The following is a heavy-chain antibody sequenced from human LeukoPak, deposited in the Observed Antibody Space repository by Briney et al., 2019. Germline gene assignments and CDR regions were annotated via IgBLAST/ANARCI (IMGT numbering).Heavy chain of an antibody. CDR3: ARDAQKGILRDYYYYYMDV. V-gene: IGHV1-69*13. J-gene: IGHJ6*03. CDR2: IIPIFGTA. D-gene: IGHD4-17*01. Sequence: ASVKVSCKASGGTFISYAISWVRQAPGQGLEWMGGIIPIFGTANYAQKFQGRVTITADESTSTAYMELSSLRSEDTAVYYCARDAQKGILRDYYYYYMDVWGKGTTVTVSS. CDR1: GGTFISYA.